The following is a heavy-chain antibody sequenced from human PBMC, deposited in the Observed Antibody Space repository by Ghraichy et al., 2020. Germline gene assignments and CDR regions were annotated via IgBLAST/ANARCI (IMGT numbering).Heavy chain of an antibody. CDR1: GYTFTSYG. CDR2: ISAYNGNT. D-gene: IGHD2/OR15-2a*01. J-gene: IGHJ4*02. CDR3: ARDSPFTHYQFALQFDY. Sequence: ASVKVSCKASGYTFTSYGISWVRQAPGQGLEWMGWISAYNGNTNYAQKLQGRVTMTTDTSTSTAYMELRSLRSDDTAVYYCARDSPFTHYQFALQFDYWGQGTLVTVSS. V-gene: IGHV1-18*01.